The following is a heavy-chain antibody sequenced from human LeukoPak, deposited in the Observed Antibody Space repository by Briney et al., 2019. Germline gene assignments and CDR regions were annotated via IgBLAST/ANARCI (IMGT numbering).Heavy chain of an antibody. CDR3: AKDISLAVAGIGD. CDR2: ISWNSGSI. D-gene: IGHD6-19*01. J-gene: IGHJ4*02. Sequence: PGGSLRLSCAASGFTFDDYAMHWVRQAPGKGLEWVSGISWNSGSIGYADSVEGRFTISRDNAKNSLYLQMNSLRAEDTALYYCAKDISLAVAGIGDWGQGTLVTVSS. CDR1: GFTFDDYA. V-gene: IGHV3-9*01.